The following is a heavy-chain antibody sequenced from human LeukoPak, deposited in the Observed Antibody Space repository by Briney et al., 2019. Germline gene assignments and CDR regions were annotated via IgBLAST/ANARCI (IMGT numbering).Heavy chain of an antibody. CDR1: GFTFSAYA. CDR2: ISGSGDST. V-gene: IGHV3-23*01. CDR3: ATDPGTMIAVP. Sequence: GGSLRLSCAASGFTFSAYAMTWFRQAPGKGLEWVSVISGSGDSTYYADSVKGRFTVSRDNSKNTLYLQMNSLRAEDTAVYYCATDPGTMIAVPWGQGTLVTVSS. D-gene: IGHD3-22*01. J-gene: IGHJ4*02.